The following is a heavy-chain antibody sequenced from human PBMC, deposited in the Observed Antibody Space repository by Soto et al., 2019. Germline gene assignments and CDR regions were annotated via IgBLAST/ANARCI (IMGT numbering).Heavy chain of an antibody. CDR2: ISSNGAYI. V-gene: IGHV3-21*01. CDR1: GFTFRSFT. J-gene: IGHJ5*02. Sequence: PGGSLRLSCAASGFTFRSFTMNWVRQAPGKGLEWVSTISSNGAYIYYTDALRGRFTISRDNAKNSLHLQMNSLRAEDTAVYYCTRYASRDSSARGWFDPWGPGTLVTVSS. CDR3: TRYASRDSSARGWFDP. D-gene: IGHD6-13*01.